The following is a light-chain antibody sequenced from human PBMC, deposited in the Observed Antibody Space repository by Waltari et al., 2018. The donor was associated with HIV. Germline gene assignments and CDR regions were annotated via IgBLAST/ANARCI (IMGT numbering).Light chain of an antibody. Sequence: QSALTQPRSVSGSPGQSVTISCTGTSSDVGAYKFVSWYQQHPGKAPKLLIYDVTTRPSGVPDRVSGSKSGNSASLIISGLQAGDEAHYFCCSYAGNYAWVFGGGTKLTVL. CDR2: DVT. V-gene: IGLV2-11*01. J-gene: IGLJ3*02. CDR3: CSYAGNYAWV. CDR1: SSDVGAYKF.